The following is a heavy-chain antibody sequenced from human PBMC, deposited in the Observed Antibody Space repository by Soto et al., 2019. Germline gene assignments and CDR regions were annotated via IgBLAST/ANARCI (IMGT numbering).Heavy chain of an antibody. CDR1: GYTFTSYA. CDR3: AREPGDNDEDYYYGLDV. D-gene: IGHD2-21*02. J-gene: IGHJ6*02. V-gene: IGHV1-3*01. CDR2: INAGNGNT. Sequence: RASVKVSCKASGYTFTSYAMHWVRQAPGQRLEWMGWINAGNGNTKYSQKFQGRVTITRDTSASTAYMELSSLRSEDTAVYYCAREPGDNDEDYYYGLDVWGQGTTVTVSS.